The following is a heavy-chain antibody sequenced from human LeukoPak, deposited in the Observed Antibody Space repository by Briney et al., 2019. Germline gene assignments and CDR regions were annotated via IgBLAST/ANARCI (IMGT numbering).Heavy chain of an antibody. CDR3: ARGSGITIFGVVPYFDY. V-gene: IGHV4-30-2*01. D-gene: IGHD3-3*01. Sequence: SQTLSLTCTVSGGSISSGGYYWSWIRQPPGKGLEWIGYIYHSGSTYYNPSLKSRVTISVDRSKNQFSLKLSSVTAADTAVYYCARGSGITIFGVVPYFDYWGQGTLVTVSS. J-gene: IGHJ4*02. CDR1: GGSISSGGYY. CDR2: IYHSGST.